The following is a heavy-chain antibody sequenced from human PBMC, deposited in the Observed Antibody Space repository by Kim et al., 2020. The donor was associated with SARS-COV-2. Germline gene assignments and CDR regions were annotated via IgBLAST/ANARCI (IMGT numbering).Heavy chain of an antibody. Sequence: PSLKSRVTISVDTSKNQFSLKLSSVTAADTAVYYCARARVDYGSGSYCDYWGQGTLVTVSS. V-gene: IGHV4-34*01. J-gene: IGHJ4*02. D-gene: IGHD3-10*01. CDR3: ARARVDYGSGSYCDY.